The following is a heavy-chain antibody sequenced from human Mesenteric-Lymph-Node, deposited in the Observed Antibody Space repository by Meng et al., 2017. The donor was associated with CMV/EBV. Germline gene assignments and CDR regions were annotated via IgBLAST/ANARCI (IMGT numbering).Heavy chain of an antibody. D-gene: IGHD6-13*01. CDR1: GYSFTSYW. Sequence: GESLKISCQGSGYSFTSYWIGWVRQMPGKGLEWMGIIYPGDSDTRYSPSFQGQVTISADKSISTAYLQWSSLKASDTAMYYCARHLSSRWYYFDYWGQGTLVTVSS. CDR3: ARHLSSRWYYFDY. J-gene: IGHJ4*02. V-gene: IGHV5-51*01. CDR2: IYPGDSDT.